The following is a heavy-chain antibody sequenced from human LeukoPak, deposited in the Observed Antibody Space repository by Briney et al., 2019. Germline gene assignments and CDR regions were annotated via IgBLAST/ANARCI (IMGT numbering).Heavy chain of an antibody. CDR3: ARGLRWDLTISGTSTFDY. CDR1: GVSIRSSSFY. J-gene: IGHJ4*02. D-gene: IGHD1-26*01. V-gene: IGHV4-39*01. Sequence: SETLSLTCTVSGVSIRSSSFYWGWIRQPPGKGLEWIGRIYYSGSTYYRPSLKSRVTMSVDTSKNQLSLRLSSVTAADTAVYYCARGLRWDLTISGTSTFDYWGQGSLVTVSS. CDR2: IYYSGST.